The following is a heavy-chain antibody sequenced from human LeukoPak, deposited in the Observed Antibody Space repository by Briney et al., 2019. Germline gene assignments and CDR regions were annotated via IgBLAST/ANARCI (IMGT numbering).Heavy chain of an antibody. V-gene: IGHV3-7*01. CDR3: ARGGGFCSSTSCYDGY. Sequence: GGSLRLSCAASGFTFSTYWMSWVRQAPGKGLEWVANIKQDGSEKYYVDSVKSRFTISRDNAKNSLYLQMNSLRAEDTAVYYCARGGGFCSSTSCYDGYWGQGTLVTVSS. CDR1: GFTFSTYW. J-gene: IGHJ4*02. D-gene: IGHD2-2*01. CDR2: IKQDGSEK.